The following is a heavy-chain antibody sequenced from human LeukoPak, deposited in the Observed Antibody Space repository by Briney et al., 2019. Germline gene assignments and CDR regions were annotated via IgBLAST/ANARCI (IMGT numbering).Heavy chain of an antibody. CDR2: ISESGGNT. D-gene: IGHD3-3*01. J-gene: IGHJ3*02. CDR1: GFTFSSYA. Sequence: EGSLRLSCAASGFTFSSYAMSWVRQAPGKGLEWVSGISESGGNTYYADSVKGRFTISRDNSKNTLYLQMTILRAEDTAVYYCARGTRSNFGAFDIWGQGTMVTVSS. CDR3: ARGTRSNFGAFDI. V-gene: IGHV3-23*01.